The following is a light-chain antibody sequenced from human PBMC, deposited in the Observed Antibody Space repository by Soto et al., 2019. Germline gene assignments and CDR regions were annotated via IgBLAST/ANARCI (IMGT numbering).Light chain of an antibody. V-gene: IGLV2-14*01. J-gene: IGLJ3*02. Sequence: QSALTQPASVSGSPGQSITISCTGTSSDVGTYNSVSWYQQHPGKAPKLMIYEVSKRPSGVSDRFSGSKSGNTASLTISGLQAEEEAGYYSASYSATNTRVFGGGTKLTVL. CDR1: SSDVGTYNS. CDR3: ASYSATNTRV. CDR2: EVS.